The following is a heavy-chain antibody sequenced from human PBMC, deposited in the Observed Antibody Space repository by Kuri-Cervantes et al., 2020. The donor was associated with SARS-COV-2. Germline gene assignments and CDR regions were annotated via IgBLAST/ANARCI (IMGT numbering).Heavy chain of an antibody. CDR2: IYYSGST. D-gene: IGHD2-21*01. CDR1: GGSISSSSYY. CDR3: ARQGVVIAIKGWFDP. V-gene: IGHV4-39*01. J-gene: IGHJ5*02. Sequence: SETLPLTCTVSGGSISSSSYYWGWIRQPPGKGLEWIGSIYYSGSTYYNPSLKSRVTIFVDTSKNQFSLKLSSVTAADTAVYYCARQGVVIAIKGWFDPWGQGTLVTVSS.